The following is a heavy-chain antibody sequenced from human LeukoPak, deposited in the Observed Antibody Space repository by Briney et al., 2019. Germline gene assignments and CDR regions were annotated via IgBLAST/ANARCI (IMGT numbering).Heavy chain of an antibody. Sequence: GGSLRLSCAASGFTFNSYGMQWVRQAPGKGLEWVAIIWFDGSNKFYADSVKGRFTISRDNSKNTLYLQVNSLRAEDTAVYYCARDRGTNYYGSGSPPGGGYFDYWGQGTLVTVSS. CDR2: IWFDGSNK. J-gene: IGHJ4*02. D-gene: IGHD3-10*01. CDR3: ARDRGTNYYGSGSPPGGGYFDY. CDR1: GFTFNSYG. V-gene: IGHV3-33*01.